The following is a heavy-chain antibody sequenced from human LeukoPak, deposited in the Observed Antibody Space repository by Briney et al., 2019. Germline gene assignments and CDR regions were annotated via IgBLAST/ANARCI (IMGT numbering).Heavy chain of an antibody. CDR1: GFSFNSYS. CDR2: ISGSSSYI. D-gene: IGHD2-2*01. J-gene: IGHJ6*03. Sequence: GGSLTLSCAPSGFSFNSYSVIWVRHAPGEGRGWVSSISGSSSYIFYAASLKGRFTISRDNAKNSLYLQMNSLRAEDTAVYYCARFGVGSCSGSSCYDYYVDVWGKGTTVTVSS. V-gene: IGHV3-21*01. CDR3: ARFGVGSCSGSSCYDYYVDV.